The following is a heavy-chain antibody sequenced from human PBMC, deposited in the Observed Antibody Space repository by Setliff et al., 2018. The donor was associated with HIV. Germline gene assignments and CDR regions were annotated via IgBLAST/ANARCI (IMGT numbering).Heavy chain of an antibody. CDR3: ARDFEASYCSGDCYSGWFDS. D-gene: IGHD2-21*01. CDR2: IHYRGST. V-gene: IGHV4-59*11. CDR1: GGSIRSHY. Sequence: SETLSLTCTVSGGSIRSHYWNWIRQSPGKGLEWIGYIHYRGSTNYNPSLKSRVIISVDMSKNQFSLKLTSVTAADTAVYYCARDFEASYCSGDCYSGWFDSWGQGILVTVSS. J-gene: IGHJ5*01.